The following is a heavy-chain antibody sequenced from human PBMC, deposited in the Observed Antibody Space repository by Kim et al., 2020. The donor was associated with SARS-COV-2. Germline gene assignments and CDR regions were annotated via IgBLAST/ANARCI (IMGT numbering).Heavy chain of an antibody. CDR3: ARDWLPDY. Sequence: GSLRLSCAASGFTFSTYTMQWVRRAPGKGLEWVAVISPDGSNKYYADSVKGRFAISRDNSRNTLYLQITSLRVEDTAVYFCARDWLPDYWGQGTLLTVSS. J-gene: IGHJ4*02. CDR2: ISPDGSNK. V-gene: IGHV3-30*09. D-gene: IGHD5-12*01. CDR1: GFTFSTYT.